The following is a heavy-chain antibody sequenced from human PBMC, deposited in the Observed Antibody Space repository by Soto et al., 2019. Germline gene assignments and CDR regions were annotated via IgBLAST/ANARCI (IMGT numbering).Heavy chain of an antibody. CDR2: IIPIFGTA. J-gene: IGHJ6*02. CDR1: GGTFSSYA. V-gene: IGHV1-69*13. D-gene: IGHD1-1*01. Sequence: GASVKVSCKASGGTFSSYAISWVRQAPGQGLEWMGGIIPIFGTANYAQKFQGRVTITADESTSTAYMELSSLRSGDTAVYYCARDNDRNDEDYYYGMDVWGQGTTVTVSS. CDR3: ARDNDRNDEDYYYGMDV.